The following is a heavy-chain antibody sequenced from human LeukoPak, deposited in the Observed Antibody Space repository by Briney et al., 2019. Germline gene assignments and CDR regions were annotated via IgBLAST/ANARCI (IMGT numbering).Heavy chain of an antibody. V-gene: IGHV3-21*01. J-gene: IGHJ4*02. CDR3: ARDGGYSGYETWGFDY. CDR2: ISSSSSYI. Sequence: GGSLRLSCAASGFTFSSYSMNWVRQAPGKGLEWVSSISSSSSYIYYADSVNGRFTISRDNAKNSLYLQMNSLRAEDTAVYYCARDGGYSGYETWGFDYWAQGTLVTVSS. CDR1: GFTFSSYS. D-gene: IGHD5-12*01.